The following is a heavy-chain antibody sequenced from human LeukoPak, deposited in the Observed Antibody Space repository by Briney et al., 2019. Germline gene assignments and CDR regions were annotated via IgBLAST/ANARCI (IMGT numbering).Heavy chain of an antibody. Sequence: AGRSLRLSCAASGFNFNNYVMHWVRQAPGKGLEWVANIKQDGSEKYYVDSVKGRFTISRDNAKNSLYLQMNSLRAEDTAVYYCARDQIGLTNYYESSGYYLDWGQGTLVTVSS. CDR1: GFNFNNYV. CDR2: IKQDGSEK. V-gene: IGHV3-7*01. D-gene: IGHD3-22*01. CDR3: ARDQIGLTNYYESSGYYLD. J-gene: IGHJ4*02.